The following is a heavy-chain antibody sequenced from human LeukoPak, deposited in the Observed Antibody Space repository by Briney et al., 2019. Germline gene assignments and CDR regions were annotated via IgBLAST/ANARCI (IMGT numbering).Heavy chain of an antibody. CDR2: INHSGST. CDR3: ARGRGLLWFGELTAFDY. V-gene: IGHV4-34*01. CDR1: GGSFSGYY. D-gene: IGHD3-10*01. J-gene: IGHJ4*02. Sequence: PSETLSLTCAVYGGSFSGYYWSWIRQPPGKGLEWIGEINHSGSTNYNPSLKSRVTISVDTSKNQFSLKLSSVTAADTAVYYCARGRGLLWFGELTAFDYWGQGTLVTVSS.